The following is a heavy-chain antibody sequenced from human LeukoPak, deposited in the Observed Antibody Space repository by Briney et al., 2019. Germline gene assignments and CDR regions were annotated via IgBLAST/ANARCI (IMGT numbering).Heavy chain of an antibody. CDR1: GYTFTGYY. Sequence: ASVKVSCKASGYTFTGYYMHWVRRAPGQGLEWMGWINPNSGGTNYAQKFQGRVTMTRDTSISTAYMELSRLRSDDTAFYYCARDGVGATTVFDYWGQGTLVTVSS. J-gene: IGHJ4*02. V-gene: IGHV1-2*02. CDR2: INPNSGGT. D-gene: IGHD1-26*01. CDR3: ARDGVGATTVFDY.